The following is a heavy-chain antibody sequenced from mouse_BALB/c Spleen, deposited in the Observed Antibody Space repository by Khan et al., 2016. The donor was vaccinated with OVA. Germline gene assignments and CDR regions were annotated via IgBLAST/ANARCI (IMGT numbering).Heavy chain of an antibody. CDR1: GYTFTSFW. CDR3: TRGGYGSPFAY. V-gene: IGHV1S127*01. CDR2: IDPSKSET. J-gene: IGHJ3*01. D-gene: IGHD1-1*01. Sequence: QVQLQQSGPELVRPGASVKMSCKASGYTFTSFWINWVKQRPGQGLEWIGMIDPSKSETRLNQKFKDKATLNVDKSSNTAYMQLSRLTSEDSAVYYWTRGGYGSPFAYWGQGTLVTVSA.